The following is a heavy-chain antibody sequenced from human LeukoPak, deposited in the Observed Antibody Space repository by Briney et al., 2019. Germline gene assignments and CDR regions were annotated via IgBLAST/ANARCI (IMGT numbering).Heavy chain of an antibody. J-gene: IGHJ4*02. D-gene: IGHD2-15*01. CDR3: AKGTYCSGGDCYLFDY. CDR1: GFTFSSYA. Sequence: GGSLRLSCAASGFTFSSYAMHWVRQAPGKGLEYVSAISSNGGSTYYANSVKGRFTISRDNSKNTLYLQMGSLRAEDTAVYYRAKGTYCSGGDCYLFDYWGQGTLVTVSS. CDR2: ISSNGGST. V-gene: IGHV3-64*01.